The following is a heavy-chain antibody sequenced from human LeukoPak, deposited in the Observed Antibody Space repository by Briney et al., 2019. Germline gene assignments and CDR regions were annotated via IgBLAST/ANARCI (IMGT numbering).Heavy chain of an antibody. D-gene: IGHD3-3*01. V-gene: IGHV4-4*09. J-gene: IGHJ6*03. CDR2: IYTSGST. CDR1: GGSISSYY. CDR3: ARLAPTPYYDFWSTYYYYMDV. Sequence: PSETLSLTCTVSGGSISSYYWSWIRQPPGKGLEWIGYIYTSGSTNYNPSLKSRVTISVDTSKTQFSLKLSSVTAADTAVYYCARLAPTPYYDFWSTYYYYMDVWGKGTTVTVSS.